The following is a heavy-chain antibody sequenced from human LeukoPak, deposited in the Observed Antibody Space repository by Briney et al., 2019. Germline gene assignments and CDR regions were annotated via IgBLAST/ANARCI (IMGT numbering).Heavy chain of an antibody. J-gene: IGHJ6*03. Sequence: ASVKVSCKVSGYTLTELSMHWVRQAPGKGLEWMGGFDPEDGETIYAQKFQGRVTMTEDTSTDTAYMELNSLRSEDTAVYYCATGYYDSSGYYRLPYYYYMDVWGKGTTVTVSS. CDR1: GYTLTELS. V-gene: IGHV1-24*01. CDR2: FDPEDGET. D-gene: IGHD3-22*01. CDR3: ATGYYDSSGYYRLPYYYYMDV.